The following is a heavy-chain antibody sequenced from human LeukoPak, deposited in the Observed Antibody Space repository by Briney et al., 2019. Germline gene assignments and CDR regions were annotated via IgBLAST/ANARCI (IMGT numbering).Heavy chain of an antibody. Sequence: GGSLRLSCSASGFTFKKYAMHWVRQAPGKGLEYVSAINSNGGRTYYADSVKGRFTISRDNSKNTLFLQMSSLRAEDTAVYYCVKDLYYDNSGYYSGAFDYWGQGTLVTVSS. CDR1: GFTFKKYA. D-gene: IGHD3-22*01. V-gene: IGHV3-64D*06. CDR2: INSNGGRT. J-gene: IGHJ4*02. CDR3: VKDLYYDNSGYYSGAFDY.